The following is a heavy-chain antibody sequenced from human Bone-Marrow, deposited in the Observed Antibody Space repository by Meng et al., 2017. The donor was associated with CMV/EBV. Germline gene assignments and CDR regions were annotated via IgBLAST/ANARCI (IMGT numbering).Heavy chain of an antibody. CDR3: ARAQRITIFGVIPTSNYNWFYP. D-gene: IGHD3-3*01. Sequence: GSLRLSCAVYGGSFSGYYWNWIRQPPGKGLEWIGEINHSGSTNYNPSLKRRVTVSVDTSKNQFFLRVSSVTAADTAVYYCARAQRITIFGVIPTSNYNWFYPCGQRILVVASS. CDR2: INHSGST. CDR1: GGSFSGYY. V-gene: IGHV4-34*01. J-gene: IGHJ5*02.